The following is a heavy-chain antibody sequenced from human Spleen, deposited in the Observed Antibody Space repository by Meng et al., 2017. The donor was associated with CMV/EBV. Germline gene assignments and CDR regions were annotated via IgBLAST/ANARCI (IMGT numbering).Heavy chain of an antibody. D-gene: IGHD6-13*01. J-gene: IGHJ4*02. CDR2: LYHRGST. Sequence: SETLSLTCTVSGYSISSGYYWGWIRQPPRKGLEWIGCLYHRGSTYYNPSLKSRVTMSVDTSKIQFSLKKSSVTPADTAVYHCARVNGYWKGYFDCWGQGPLVTVSS. V-gene: IGHV4-38-2*02. CDR1: GYSISSGYY. CDR3: ARVNGYWKGYFDC.